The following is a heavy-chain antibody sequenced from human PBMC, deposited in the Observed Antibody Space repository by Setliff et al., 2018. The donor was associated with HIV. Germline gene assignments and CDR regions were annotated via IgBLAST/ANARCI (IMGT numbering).Heavy chain of an antibody. CDR2: IIPLVTIA. D-gene: IGHD3-10*01. Sequence: GASVKVSCKASGDTFSTYAITWVRQAPGQGLEWMGGIIPLVTIANYAQEFQGRVRFTADESTSTAYMELNSLRSDDTAVYYCARGRYGSGTYWGLYYYYYMDVWGKGTTVTVSS. CDR3: ARGRYGSGTYWGLYYYYYMDV. V-gene: IGHV1-69*10. J-gene: IGHJ6*03. CDR1: GDTFSTYA.